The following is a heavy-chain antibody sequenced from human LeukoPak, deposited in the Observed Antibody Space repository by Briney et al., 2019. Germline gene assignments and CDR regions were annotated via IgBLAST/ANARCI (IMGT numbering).Heavy chain of an antibody. Sequence: ASVKVSCKASGYTFTGYYMHWVRQAPGQGLEWMGRINPNSGGTNYAQKFQGRVTMTRDTSISTAYMEPSRLRSDDTAVYYCARDTIGYSSSWYPDYWGQGTLVTASS. CDR3: ARDTIGYSSSWYPDY. CDR1: GYTFTGYY. D-gene: IGHD6-13*01. CDR2: INPNSGGT. J-gene: IGHJ4*02. V-gene: IGHV1-2*06.